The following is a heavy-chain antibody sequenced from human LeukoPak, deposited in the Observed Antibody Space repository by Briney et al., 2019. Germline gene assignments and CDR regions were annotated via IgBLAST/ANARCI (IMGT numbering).Heavy chain of an antibody. Sequence: SGTLSLTCTVSGGSISSGGYYWSWIRQHPGKGLEWIGYIYYSGSTYYNPSLKSRVTISVDTSKNQFSLKLSSVTAADTAVYYCARAPAYGGNSAYDYWGQGTLVTVSS. J-gene: IGHJ4*02. D-gene: IGHD4-23*01. CDR1: GGSISSGGYY. CDR3: ARAPAYGGNSAYDY. V-gene: IGHV4-31*03. CDR2: IYYSGST.